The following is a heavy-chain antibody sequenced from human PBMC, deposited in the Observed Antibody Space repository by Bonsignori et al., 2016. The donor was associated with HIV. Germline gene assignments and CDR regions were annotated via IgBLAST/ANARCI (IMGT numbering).Heavy chain of an antibody. J-gene: IGHJ4*02. D-gene: IGHD3-22*01. CDR2: ISYDGSNE. V-gene: IGHV3-30-3*01. CDR1: GFTFSSYA. Sequence: GGSLRLSCAASGFTFSSYAMHWVRQAPGKGLEWVAVISYDGSNEYYADSVKGRFTISRDNSKNTLYLQMNSLRAEDTAVYYCVRGPTFYYDSSGYYPSFDFWGQGTLVTVSS. CDR3: VRGPTFYYDSSGYYPSFDF.